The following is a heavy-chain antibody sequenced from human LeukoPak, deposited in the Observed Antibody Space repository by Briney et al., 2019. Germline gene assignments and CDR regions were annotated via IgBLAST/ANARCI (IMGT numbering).Heavy chain of an antibody. CDR1: GFTFSSYS. D-gene: IGHD3-10*01. V-gene: IGHV3-21*01. CDR2: ISSSSSYI. J-gene: IGHJ6*03. CDR3: ARDRGHGSGSYYFAAMDV. Sequence: GGSLRLSCAASGFTFSSYSMNWVRQAPGKGLEWVSSISSSSSYIYYADSVKGRFTISRDNAKNSLYLQMNSLRAEDTAVYYCARDRGHGSGSYYFAAMDVWGKGTTVTVSS.